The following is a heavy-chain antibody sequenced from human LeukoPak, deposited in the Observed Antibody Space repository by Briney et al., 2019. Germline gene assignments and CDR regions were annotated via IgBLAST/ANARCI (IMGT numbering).Heavy chain of an antibody. J-gene: IGHJ4*02. D-gene: IGHD2-2*02. CDR1: GRSFSGYY. CDR2: INHSGST. Sequence: SETLSLTCAVYGRSFSGYYWSWIRQPPGKGLEWIGEINHSGSTNYNPSLKSRVTISVDTSKNQFSLKLSSVTAADTAVYYCARSSWRYCSSTSCYMMYSAFDYWGQGTLVTVSS. CDR3: ARSSWRYCSSTSCYMMYSAFDY. V-gene: IGHV4-34*01.